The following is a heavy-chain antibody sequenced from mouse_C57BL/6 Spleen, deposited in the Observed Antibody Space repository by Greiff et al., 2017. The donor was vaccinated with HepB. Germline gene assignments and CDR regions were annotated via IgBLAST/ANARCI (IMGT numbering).Heavy chain of an antibody. CDR3: ARSGTAQATLFDY. Sequence: VQLQQPGAELVMPGASVKLSCKASGYTFTSYWMHWVKQRPGQGLEWIGEIDPSDSYTNYNQKFKGKSTLTVDKSSSTAYMQLISLTSEDSAVYYCARSGTAQATLFDYWGQGTTLTVSS. CDR2: IDPSDSYT. V-gene: IGHV1-69*01. CDR1: GYTFTSYW. J-gene: IGHJ2*01. D-gene: IGHD3-2*02.